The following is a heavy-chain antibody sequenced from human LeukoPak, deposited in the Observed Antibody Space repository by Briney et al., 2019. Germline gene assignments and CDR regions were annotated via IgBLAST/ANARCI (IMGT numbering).Heavy chain of an antibody. V-gene: IGHV1-69*05. CDR1: GGTFSSYT. CDR3: AADIVVVPAASTPHYFDS. D-gene: IGHD2-2*01. CDR2: IIPIFGTA. Sequence: GSSVKVSCKASGGTFSSYTISWVRQAPGHGLEWMGGIIPIFGTANYAQKFQGRVTITTDESTSTAYMELSSLRSEDTAVYYCAADIVVVPAASTPHYFDSWGQGTLVTVSS. J-gene: IGHJ4*02.